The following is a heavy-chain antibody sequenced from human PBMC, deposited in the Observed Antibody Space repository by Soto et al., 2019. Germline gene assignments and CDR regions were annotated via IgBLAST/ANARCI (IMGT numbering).Heavy chain of an antibody. CDR3: AKGPIFMSGVVLGLILDV. J-gene: IGHJ6*02. Sequence: GESLRLSCTASGFTFVSHSMSWVRQAPGKGLEWVSTRSGNGNSTYYAASVQGRFTISTDNSKNALYMQMNSLRAEDTAVYYCAKGPIFMSGVVLGLILDVWCQGIPVTVSS. V-gene: IGHV3-23*01. CDR1: GFTFVSHS. D-gene: IGHD3-3*01. CDR2: RSGNGNST.